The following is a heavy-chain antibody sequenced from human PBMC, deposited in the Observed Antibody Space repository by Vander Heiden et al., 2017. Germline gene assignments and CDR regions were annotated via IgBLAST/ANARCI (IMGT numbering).Heavy chain of an antibody. V-gene: IGHV4-39*01. CDR2: VYNIGST. CDR3: ARQDCTGSRCYVYDS. CDR1: GGYISSSTYS. D-gene: IGHD2-15*01. Sequence: LQLQESGPGLVKPSETLSLTCNVPGGYISSSTYSWGWIRQPPGKGLEWIGIVYNIGSTYYNPSLKSRVTISVDTSKNQFSLKLTSVTAADTAVYFCARQDCTGSRCYVYDSWGQGTLVTVSS. J-gene: IGHJ4*02.